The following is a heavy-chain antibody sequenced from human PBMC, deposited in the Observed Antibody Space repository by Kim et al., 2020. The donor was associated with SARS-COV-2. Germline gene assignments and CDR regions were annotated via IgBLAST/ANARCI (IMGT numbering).Heavy chain of an antibody. Sequence: GESLKISCKGSGYSFTSYWIGWVRQMPGKGLEWMGIIYPGDSDTRYSPSFQGQVTISADKSISTAYLQWSSLKASDTAMYYCARGYHDFWSGYYVLDYWGQGTLVTVSS. J-gene: IGHJ4*02. CDR2: IYPGDSDT. CDR3: ARGYHDFWSGYYVLDY. D-gene: IGHD3-3*01. CDR1: GYSFTSYW. V-gene: IGHV5-51*01.